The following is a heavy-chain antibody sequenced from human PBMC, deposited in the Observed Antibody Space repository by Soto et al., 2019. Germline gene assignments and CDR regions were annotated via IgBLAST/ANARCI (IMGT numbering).Heavy chain of an antibody. CDR2: IYYSGST. Sequence: SETLSLTCTVSGGSISSGGYYWSWIRQHPGKGLEWIGYIYYSGSTYYNPSLKSRVTISVDTSKNQFSLKLSSVTAADTAVYYCARETPLMVYAESDAFDIWGQGTMVTVSS. J-gene: IGHJ3*02. D-gene: IGHD2-8*01. CDR1: GGSISSGGYY. CDR3: ARETPLMVYAESDAFDI. V-gene: IGHV4-31*03.